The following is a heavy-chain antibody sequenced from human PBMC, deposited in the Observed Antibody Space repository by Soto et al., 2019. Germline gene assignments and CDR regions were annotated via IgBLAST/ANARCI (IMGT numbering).Heavy chain of an antibody. Sequence: SETLSLTCTVSCGSISSYYWSWIRQPPGKGLEWIGYIYYSGSTNYNPSLKSRVTISVDTSKNQFALKLSSVTAADTAVYYCARGSQRYSSSWRAEYFQHCGQGTLVTVSS. CDR1: CGSISSYY. J-gene: IGHJ1*01. CDR2: IYYSGST. CDR3: ARGSQRYSSSWRAEYFQH. D-gene: IGHD6-13*01. V-gene: IGHV4-59*01.